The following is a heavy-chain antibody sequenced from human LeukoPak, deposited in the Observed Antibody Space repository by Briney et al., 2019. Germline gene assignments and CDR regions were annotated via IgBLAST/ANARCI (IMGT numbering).Heavy chain of an antibody. J-gene: IGHJ6*02. CDR2: IYYSGST. V-gene: IGHV4-39*01. CDR3: AGTLRFLEWLPYYGMDV. CDR1: GGSISSSSYY. D-gene: IGHD3-3*01. Sequence: SETLSLTCTVSGGSISSSSYYWGWLRQPPGKGLEWIGSIYYSGSTYYNPSLKSRVTISVDTSKNQFSLKLSSVTAADTAVYYCAGTLRFLEWLPYYGMDVWGQGTTVTVSS.